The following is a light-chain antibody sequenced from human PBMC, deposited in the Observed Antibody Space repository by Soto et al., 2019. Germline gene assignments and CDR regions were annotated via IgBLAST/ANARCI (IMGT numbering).Light chain of an antibody. CDR2: AAS. Sequence: DIQMTQSPSTLSASVGDRVTITCRASQSISFWLAWYQQKPWKAPNVLIYAASSLQSGVPSRFSGSGSGTDFTLTISSLQPEDSATYYCQQSYSTPWTFGQGTKVDIK. V-gene: IGKV1-39*01. CDR1: QSISFW. J-gene: IGKJ1*01. CDR3: QQSYSTPWT.